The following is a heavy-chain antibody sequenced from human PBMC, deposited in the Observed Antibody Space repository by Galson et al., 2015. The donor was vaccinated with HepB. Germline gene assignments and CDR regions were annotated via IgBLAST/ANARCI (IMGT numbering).Heavy chain of an antibody. Sequence: SLRLSCAASGFTFGDYAMSWFRQAPGKGLEWVGFIRSKAYGGTTEYAASVKGRFTISRDDSKSIAYLQMNSLKTEDTAVYYCTRDVPMIVVVRTYWYFDLWGRGTLVTVSS. D-gene: IGHD3-22*01. CDR3: TRDVPMIVVVRTYWYFDL. J-gene: IGHJ2*01. V-gene: IGHV3-49*03. CDR1: GFTFGDYA. CDR2: IRSKAYGGTT.